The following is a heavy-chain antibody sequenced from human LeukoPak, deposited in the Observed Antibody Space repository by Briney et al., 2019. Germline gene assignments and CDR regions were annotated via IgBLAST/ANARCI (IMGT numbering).Heavy chain of an antibody. Sequence: SETLSLTCTVSGGSITSASYYWGWVRQPPGKGLEWIGSIYYSGNSYNNPSLKGRVTISIDTSTSQFSLELRSVTAADTAVYFCARGPLYTESFARTWFDAWGRGTVVTVSS. J-gene: IGHJ5*02. CDR2: IYYSGNS. CDR1: GGSITSASYY. CDR3: ARGPLYTESFARTWFDA. D-gene: IGHD1-26*01. V-gene: IGHV4-39*01.